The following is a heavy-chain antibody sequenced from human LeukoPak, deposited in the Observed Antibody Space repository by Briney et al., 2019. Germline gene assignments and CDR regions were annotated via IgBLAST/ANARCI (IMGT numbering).Heavy chain of an antibody. V-gene: IGHV3-7*03. D-gene: IGHD3-16*01. Sequence: GGSLRLSCTTSGFTFSSHWMHWVRQAPGKGLEWVANIKQDGSERHYVDSVKGRFTISRDNDKNSLYLQMNSLRAEDTALYYCVRGTSFGAYWGQGTLVTVSS. CDR2: IKQDGSER. CDR3: VRGTSFGAY. J-gene: IGHJ4*02. CDR1: GFTFSSHW.